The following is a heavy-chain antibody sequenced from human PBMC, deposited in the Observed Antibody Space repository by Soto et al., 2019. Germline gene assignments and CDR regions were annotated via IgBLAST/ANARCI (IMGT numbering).Heavy chain of an antibody. CDR3: AKDRIGQLAKFDY. CDR2: LDKSGGSA. J-gene: IGHJ4*02. Sequence: LRLSCTASGFTFSNNDMSWVRQAPGKGLEWVSTLDKSGGSAFYADSVNGRFTISRDNSRNTLYLQMHSLRAEDTAFYYCAKDRIGQLAKFDYWGQGTLVTVSS. V-gene: IGHV3-23*05. CDR1: GFTFSNND. D-gene: IGHD6-13*01.